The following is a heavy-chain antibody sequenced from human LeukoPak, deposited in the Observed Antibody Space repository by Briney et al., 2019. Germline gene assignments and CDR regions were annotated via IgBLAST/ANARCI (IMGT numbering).Heavy chain of an antibody. D-gene: IGHD3-10*01. V-gene: IGHV4-31*03. J-gene: IGHJ5*02. Sequence: SETLSLTCIVSGGSISSGGYYWSWIRQHPGKGLEWIGYIYYSGSTYYNPSLKSRVTISVDASKNQFSLKLSSVTAADTAVYYCARYGSGSYGEPNWFDPWGQGTLVTVSS. CDR1: GGSISSGGYY. CDR3: ARYGSGSYGEPNWFDP. CDR2: IYYSGST.